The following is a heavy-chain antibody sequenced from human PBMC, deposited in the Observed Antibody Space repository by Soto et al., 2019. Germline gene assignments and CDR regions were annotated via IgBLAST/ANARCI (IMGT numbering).Heavy chain of an antibody. CDR2: IYPGDSDT. D-gene: IGHD5-12*01. J-gene: IGHJ4*02. CDR3: VRHDGGYSGYDTDYFDY. V-gene: IGHV5-51*01. Sequence: GESLKISCKGSGYSFTSYWIGWGRQMPGKGLEWVGIIYPGDSDTRYSPSFQGQVNISAAKSISTAYLQWSSLKASDTAMYYCVRHDGGYSGYDTDYFDYWGQGTLVTVSS. CDR1: GYSFTSYW.